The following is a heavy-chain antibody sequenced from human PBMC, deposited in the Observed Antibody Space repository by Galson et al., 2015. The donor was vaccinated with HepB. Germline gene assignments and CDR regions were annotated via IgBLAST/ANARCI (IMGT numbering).Heavy chain of an antibody. CDR3: ARWARAGYGSGSYHLAEVKEVGDY. V-gene: IGHV4-34*01. D-gene: IGHD3-10*01. Sequence: ETLSLTCAVYGGSFSGYYWSWIRQPPGKGLEWIGEINHSGSTNYNPSLKSRVTISVDTSKNQFSLKLSSVTAADTAVYYCARWARAGYGSGSYHLAEVKEVGDYWGQGTLVTVSS. J-gene: IGHJ4*02. CDR1: GGSFSGYY. CDR2: INHSGST.